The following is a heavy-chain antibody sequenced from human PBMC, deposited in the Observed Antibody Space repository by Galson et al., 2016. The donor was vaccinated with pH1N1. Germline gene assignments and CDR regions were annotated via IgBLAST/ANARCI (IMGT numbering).Heavy chain of an antibody. Sequence: SVKVSCKASGYSVTRYYMHWVRQAPGQGLEWMGIIDPSDGTTTYSQKFQGRITMTRDTPTNSVYMELSSLTSDDTAVYYFARRYYFDYWGQGTLITVSS. CDR1: GYSVTRYY. V-gene: IGHV1-46*01. CDR2: IDPSDGTT. J-gene: IGHJ4*02. CDR3: ARRYYFDY.